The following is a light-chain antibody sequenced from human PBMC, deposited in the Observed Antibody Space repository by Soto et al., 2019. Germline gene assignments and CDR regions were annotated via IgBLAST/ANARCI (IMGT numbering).Light chain of an antibody. CDR2: DVT. Sequence: QSALTQPASVSGSPGQSITISCTGTSSDIGGYNHVSWYLHPPGKAPQLMIYDVTNRPSGVSNRFSGSKSGNTASLTISGLQAEDEADYYCSSYTGISVIFGGGTKLTVL. V-gene: IGLV2-14*03. CDR3: SSYTGISVI. CDR1: SSDIGGYNH. J-gene: IGLJ2*01.